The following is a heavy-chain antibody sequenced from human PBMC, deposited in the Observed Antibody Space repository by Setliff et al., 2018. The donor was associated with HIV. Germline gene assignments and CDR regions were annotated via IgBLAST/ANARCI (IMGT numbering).Heavy chain of an antibody. CDR3: AREFPGGTKGFDY. D-gene: IGHD1-1*01. Sequence: ASVKVSCKASGYTFSDYYLHWVRQAPGQAIEWVGRIAPSSGGIHYAQKFQDRVTMTRDTSTSTVYMDLSRLRSEDTAVYYCAREFPGGTKGFDYWGQGTLVTGSS. V-gene: IGHV1-46*01. CDR1: GYTFSDYY. J-gene: IGHJ4*02. CDR2: IAPSSGGI.